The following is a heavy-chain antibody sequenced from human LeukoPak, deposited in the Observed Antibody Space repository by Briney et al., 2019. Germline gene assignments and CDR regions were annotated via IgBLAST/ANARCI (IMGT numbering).Heavy chain of an antibody. CDR3: ARVIPNFIVVVPAAMDPRDMFDY. Sequence: PGGSLRLSCAASGFTFSDYYMSWIRQAPGKGLEWVSYISSSGSTIYYADSVKGRFTISRDNAKNSLYLQMNSLRAEDTAVYYCARVIPNFIVVVPAAMDPRDMFDYWGQGTLVTVSS. V-gene: IGHV3-11*01. J-gene: IGHJ4*02. CDR2: ISSSGSTI. D-gene: IGHD2-2*01. CDR1: GFTFSDYY.